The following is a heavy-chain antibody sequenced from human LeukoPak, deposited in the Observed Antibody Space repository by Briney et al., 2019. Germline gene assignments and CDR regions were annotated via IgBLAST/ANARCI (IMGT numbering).Heavy chain of an antibody. CDR3: ARDDHTNGWHT. J-gene: IGHJ5*02. Sequence: SETLSLTCTVSGGSISSYYWGSWTRQPAGKGLEWIGRVYSDESTDYTPSLKSRVRISLDKSKNQLSLKLPAVTAADTAVYYCARDDHTNGWHTWGLGALVTVPS. D-gene: IGHD2-8*01. CDR2: VYSDEST. CDR1: GGSISSYY. V-gene: IGHV4-4*07.